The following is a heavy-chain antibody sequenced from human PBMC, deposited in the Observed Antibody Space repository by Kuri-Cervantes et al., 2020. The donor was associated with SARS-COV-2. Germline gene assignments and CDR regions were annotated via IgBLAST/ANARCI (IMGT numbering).Heavy chain of an antibody. Sequence: GESLKISCAASGFTFSSYSMNWVRQAPGKGLEWVSSISSSSSYIYYADSVKGRFTISRDNAKNSLYLQMNSLRAEDTAVYYCARGVVVVPAAVIFFDYWGQGTLVTVSS. J-gene: IGHJ4*02. CDR3: ARGVVVVPAAVIFFDY. CDR2: ISSSSSYI. D-gene: IGHD2-2*01. CDR1: GFTFSSYS. V-gene: IGHV3-21*01.